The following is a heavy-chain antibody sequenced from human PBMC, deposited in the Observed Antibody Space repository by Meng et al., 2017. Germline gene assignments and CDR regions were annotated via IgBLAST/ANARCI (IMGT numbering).Heavy chain of an antibody. V-gene: IGHV1-2*06. CDR3: ARDENISLGKLFGDY. CDR1: GYTFTAYY. CDR2: INPDTGDT. J-gene: IGHJ4*02. D-gene: IGHD2-21*01. Sequence: ASVKVFCNPSGYTFTAYYIHWVRQAPGQGLEWMGHINPDTGDTLYAQKFQGRVSMTGDTSISTAYVELSGLRSDDTAVYYCARDENISLGKLFGDYWGQGTLVTVSS.